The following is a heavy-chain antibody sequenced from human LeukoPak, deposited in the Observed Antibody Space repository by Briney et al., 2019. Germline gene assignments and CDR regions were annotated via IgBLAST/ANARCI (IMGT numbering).Heavy chain of an antibody. J-gene: IGHJ4*02. V-gene: IGHV3-23*01. CDR1: GFTFSSYA. CDR2: ISGSGDNT. Sequence: SGGSLRLSCAASGFTFSSYAISWVRQAPGKGLEWVSGISGSGDNTYYADSVKGRFTISRDISKNTLYVQVNSLGTEDTAAYYCAKGSYYDSSGSFYFDYWGQGTLVTVSS. CDR3: AKGSYYDSSGSFYFDY. D-gene: IGHD3-22*01.